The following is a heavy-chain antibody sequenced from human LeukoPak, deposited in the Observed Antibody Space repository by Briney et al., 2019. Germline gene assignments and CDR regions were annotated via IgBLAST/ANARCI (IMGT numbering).Heavy chain of an antibody. CDR2: ISHDGRTA. Sequence: PGMSLRLSCAAYGFIFSNYGMHWVPQAPGKGPEWVAVISHDGRTAFYADSVKGRFTISRDNSKNTLDLQMFSLRGDDTAVYYCAKEPTSYTSGWYFHHWGQGTLVTVSS. V-gene: IGHV3-30*18. J-gene: IGHJ1*01. CDR3: AKEPTSYTSGWYFHH. CDR1: GFIFSNYG. D-gene: IGHD6-25*01.